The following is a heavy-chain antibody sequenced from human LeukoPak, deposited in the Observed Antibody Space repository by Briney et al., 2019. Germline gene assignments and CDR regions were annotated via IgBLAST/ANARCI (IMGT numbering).Heavy chain of an antibody. CDR2: ISSSGSTI. D-gene: IGHD2-15*01. Sequence: GGSLRLSCAASGFTFSDYYMSWIRQAQGKGLEWVSYISSSGSTIYYADSVKGRFTISRDNAKNSLYLQMNSLRAEDTAVYYCARDSDCSGGSCYGVDVWGQGTTVTVSS. V-gene: IGHV3-11*01. CDR1: GFTFSDYY. CDR3: ARDSDCSGGSCYGVDV. J-gene: IGHJ6*02.